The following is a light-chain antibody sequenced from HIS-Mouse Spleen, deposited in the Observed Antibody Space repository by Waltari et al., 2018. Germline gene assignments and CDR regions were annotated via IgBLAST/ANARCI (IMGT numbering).Light chain of an antibody. CDR3: YSTDSSGNHRV. V-gene: IGLV3-10*01. CDR1: ALPKQY. Sequence: SYELTQPPSVSVSPGQTARLTCSGDALPKQYAYWYQHKSGQAPVLVIYEDSKRPSGIPKRFWCSSSGPMANLAISGAQVEDEADDYCYSTDSSGNHRVFGGGTKLTVL. J-gene: IGLJ2*01. CDR2: EDS.